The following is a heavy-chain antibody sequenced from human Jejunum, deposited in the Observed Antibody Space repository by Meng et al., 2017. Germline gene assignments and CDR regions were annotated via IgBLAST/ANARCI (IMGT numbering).Heavy chain of an antibody. D-gene: IGHD6-13*01. CDR2: INKEGSGK. J-gene: IGHJ4*02. V-gene: IGHV3-7*01. Sequence: GGSLRLSCGASGFTFSDSWMNWFRQAPGKGLEWLANINKEGSGKYYVDSVKGRLTISRDNAKNALSLQMNSLRAEDTAVYYCTRVSLSSLSDHWGQGSLVTVSS. CDR1: GFTFSDSW. CDR3: TRVSLSSLSDH.